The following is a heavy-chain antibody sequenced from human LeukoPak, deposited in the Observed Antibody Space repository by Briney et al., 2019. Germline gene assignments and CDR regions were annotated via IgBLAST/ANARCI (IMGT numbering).Heavy chain of an antibody. J-gene: IGHJ4*02. V-gene: IGHV3-23*01. CDR2: ISSRGENR. CDR1: GFTFSNYA. D-gene: IGHD3-22*01. CDR3: AKDLYYDNSGYSPASFDS. Sequence: PGGSLRLSCAASGFTFSNYAMAWVRQAPGKGLDWVSGISSRGENRFYADSVKGRFTISRDRFSDTMYLEMSNLRAEDTAVYYCAKDLYYDNSGYSPASFDSWGQGTLVTVSS.